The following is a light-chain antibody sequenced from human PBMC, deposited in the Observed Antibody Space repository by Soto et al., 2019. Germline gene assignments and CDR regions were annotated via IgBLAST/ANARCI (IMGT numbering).Light chain of an antibody. V-gene: IGLV4-69*01. CDR2: LNSDGRH. J-gene: IGLJ7*01. CDR1: SGHSSYA. CDR3: QTWGTGVAV. Sequence: QPVLTQSPSASASLGASGKLTCTLSSGHSSYAIAWHQQEPEKGPRYLMKLNSDGRHSKGDGIPDRFSGSSSGAERYLTISSLQSEDEADYYCQTWGTGVAVFGGGTQLTVL.